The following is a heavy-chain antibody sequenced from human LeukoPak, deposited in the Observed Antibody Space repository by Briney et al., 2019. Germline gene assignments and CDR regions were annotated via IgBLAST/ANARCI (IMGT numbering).Heavy chain of an antibody. CDR3: ARSTRDGYNHYHYYYMDV. V-gene: IGHV3-53*01. CDR1: GFIVSGSY. Sequence: PGGSLRLSCAASGFIVSGSYMNWVRQAPGEGLEWVSVIYSGGHTYYTDSVKGRFTISRDNSNNTLYLYMNSLRPDDTAVYYCARSTRDGYNHYHYYYMDVWGKGTTVTVSS. J-gene: IGHJ6*03. D-gene: IGHD5-24*01. CDR2: IYSGGHT.